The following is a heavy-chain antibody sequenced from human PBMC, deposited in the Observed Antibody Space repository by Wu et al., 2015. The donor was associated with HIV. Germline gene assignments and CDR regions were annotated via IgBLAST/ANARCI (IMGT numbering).Heavy chain of an antibody. CDR2: IIPLFPTT. CDR3: ARVSGSSWYREFDM. J-gene: IGHJ3*02. Sequence: QVQLVQSGAEMKKPGSSVKVSCKASGGTFSSFAISWMRQAPGQGLEWRGGIIPLFPTTIYGQKFHGRVTITADETTSTSYMELSSLKFEDTAVYYCARVSGSSWYREFDMWGQGTLVTVSS. V-gene: IGHV1-69*12. CDR1: GGTFSSFA. D-gene: IGHD6-13*01.